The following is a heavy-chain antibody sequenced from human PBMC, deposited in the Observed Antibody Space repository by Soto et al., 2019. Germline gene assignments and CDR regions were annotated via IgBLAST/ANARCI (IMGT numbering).Heavy chain of an antibody. CDR1: GFTFSSYS. CDR2: ISSSSSYI. Sequence: PGGSLRLSCAASGFTFSSYSMNWVRQAPGKGLEWVSSISSSSSYIYYADSVKGRFTISRDNAKNSLYLQMNSLRAEDTAVYYCARVWQSLRFGSNYFDYWGQGTLVTVSS. V-gene: IGHV3-21*01. D-gene: IGHD3-10*01. CDR3: ARVWQSLRFGSNYFDY. J-gene: IGHJ4*02.